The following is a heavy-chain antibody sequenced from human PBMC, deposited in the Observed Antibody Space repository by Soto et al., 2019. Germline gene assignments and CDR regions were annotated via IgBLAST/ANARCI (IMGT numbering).Heavy chain of an antibody. CDR1: GFTFSDYY. CDR2: ISSGSSCT. J-gene: IGHJ4*02. V-gene: IGHV3-11*06. D-gene: IGHD3-16*01. Sequence: PGGSLRLSCAASGFTFSDYYMSWIRQAPGKGLEWVSCISSGSSCTSYADSVKGRFTISRDNARNSLYLQMNSLRDEDTAVYYCARQTWDYHSSNFDYWGLGTLVTVSS. CDR3: ARQTWDYHSSNFDY.